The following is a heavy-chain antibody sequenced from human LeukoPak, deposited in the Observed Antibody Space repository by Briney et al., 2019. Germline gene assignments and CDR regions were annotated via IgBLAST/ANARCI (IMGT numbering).Heavy chain of an antibody. D-gene: IGHD5-18*01. J-gene: IGHJ4*02. CDR2: ISYNGST. CDR1: SGSISSTSDY. V-gene: IGHV4-39*01. Sequence: SETLSLTCTVSSGSISSTSDYWGWIRQPPGKGLEWIGTISYNGSTYYNLSLKMRVTSSVDTSKNHFSLKLSSVTAADRAVYYCARLGIQLWYHFDYWGRGTLVTVSS. CDR3: ARLGIQLWYHFDY.